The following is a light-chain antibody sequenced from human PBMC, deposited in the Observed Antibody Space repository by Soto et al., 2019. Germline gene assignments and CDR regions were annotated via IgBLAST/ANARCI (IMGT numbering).Light chain of an antibody. V-gene: IGKV3-20*01. CDR1: QSVSSSY. CDR2: GAS. J-gene: IGKJ1*01. CDR3: QQYGSSRT. Sequence: EIVLTQSPGTLSLSRGERATLSCRASQSVSSSYLAWYQQKPGQAPRLLIYGASSRATGIPDRFSGSGSGTDFTLTISRLDPEDFAVYYCQQYGSSRTFGQGTKVEIK.